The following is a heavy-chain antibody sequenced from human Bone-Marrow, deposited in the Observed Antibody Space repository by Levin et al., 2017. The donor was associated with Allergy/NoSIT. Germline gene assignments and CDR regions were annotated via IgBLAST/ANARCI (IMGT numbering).Heavy chain of an antibody. V-gene: IGHV3-30-3*01. CDR1: GFTFSSYA. CDR3: SNYFDY. Sequence: GESLKISCAASGFTFSSYAMHWVRQAPGKGLEWVAVISYDGSNKYYADSVKGRFTISRDNSKNTLYLQMNSLRAEDTAVYYCSNYFDYWGQGTLVTVSS. J-gene: IGHJ4*02. CDR2: ISYDGSNK.